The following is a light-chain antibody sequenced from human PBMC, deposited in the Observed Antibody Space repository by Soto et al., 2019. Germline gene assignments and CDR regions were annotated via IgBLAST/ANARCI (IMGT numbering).Light chain of an antibody. CDR1: SRDVGVYNY. Sequence: QSALTQPRSVSGSPGQSVTISCTGTSRDVGVYNYVSWYQHHPGKAPKLMIYDVRKRPSGVPDRFSGSKSGNTASLTISGLQADDDADYYCCAYAGNYIWVFGGGTKVTVL. J-gene: IGLJ3*02. CDR2: DVR. CDR3: CAYAGNYIWV. V-gene: IGLV2-11*01.